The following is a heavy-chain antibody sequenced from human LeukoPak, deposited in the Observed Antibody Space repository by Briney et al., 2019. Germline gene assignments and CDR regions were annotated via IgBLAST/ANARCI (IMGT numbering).Heavy chain of an antibody. D-gene: IGHD3-9*01. CDR1: GGSISSGGYY. J-gene: IGHJ6*03. V-gene: IGHV4-31*03. CDR2: IYYSGST. CDR3: ARNGKYFDWLPSGGYYYYMDV. Sequence: SQTLSLTCTVSGGSISSGGYYWSWIRQHPGKGLEWLGYIYYSGSTYYNPSLKSRVTISVDTSKNQFSLKLSSVTAADTAVYYCARNGKYFDWLPSGGYYYYMDVWGKGTTVTVSS.